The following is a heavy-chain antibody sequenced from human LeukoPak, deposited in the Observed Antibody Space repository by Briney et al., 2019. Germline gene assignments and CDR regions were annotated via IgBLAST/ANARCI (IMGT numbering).Heavy chain of an antibody. Sequence: GASVKVSCKVSGYTLTKLSMHWVRQAPGKGLEWMGGFDPEDGETFYAQKFQGRVTMTKDTSTDTAYMELSSLRSEDTPVYYCATDYYYDSSGSYYTVDYWAQGTLVTVSS. D-gene: IGHD3-22*01. V-gene: IGHV1-24*01. J-gene: IGHJ4*02. CDR2: FDPEDGET. CDR1: GYTLTKLS. CDR3: ATDYYYDSSGSYYTVDY.